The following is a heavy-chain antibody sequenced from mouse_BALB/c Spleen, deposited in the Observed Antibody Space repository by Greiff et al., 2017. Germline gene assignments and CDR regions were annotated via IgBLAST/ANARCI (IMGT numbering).Heavy chain of an antibody. CDR1: GFAFSSYD. CDR2: ISSGGGST. CDR3: ARHDGYYVFAY. D-gene: IGHD2-3*01. V-gene: IGHV5-12-1*01. J-gene: IGHJ3*01. Sequence: EVQGVESGGGLVKPGGSLKLSCAASGFAFSSYDMSWVRQTPEKRLEWVAYISSGGGSTYYPDTVKGRFTISRDNAKNTLYLQMSSLKSEDTAMYYCARHDGYYVFAYWGQGTLVTVSA.